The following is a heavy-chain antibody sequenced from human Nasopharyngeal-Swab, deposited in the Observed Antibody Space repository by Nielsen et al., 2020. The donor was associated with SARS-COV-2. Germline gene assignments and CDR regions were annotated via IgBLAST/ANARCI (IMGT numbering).Heavy chain of an antibody. V-gene: IGHV4-34*01. CDR3: ARGYGDYDY. CDR2: INHSGST. J-gene: IGHJ4*02. D-gene: IGHD4-17*01. Sequence: WIRQPPGKGLEWIGEINHSGSTNYNPSLKSRVTISVDTSKSQFSLKLSSVTAADTAVYYCARGYGDYDYWGQGTLVTVSS.